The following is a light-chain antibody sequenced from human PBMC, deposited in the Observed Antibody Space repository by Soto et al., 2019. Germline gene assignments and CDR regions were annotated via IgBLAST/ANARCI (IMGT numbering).Light chain of an antibody. J-gene: IGKJ5*01. CDR3: QQRSNWPPIT. CDR1: QSVGSSH. V-gene: IGKV3-11*01. Sequence: EIVLTQSPGTLSLSPGERATLSCRASQSVGSSHLAWYQQKPGQAPRLLIYDASNRATGIPARFSGSGSGTDFTLTISSLEPEDFAVYYCQQRSNWPPITFGQGTRLEI. CDR2: DAS.